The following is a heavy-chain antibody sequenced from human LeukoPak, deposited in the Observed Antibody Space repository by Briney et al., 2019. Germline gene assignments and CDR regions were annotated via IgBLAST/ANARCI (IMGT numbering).Heavy chain of an antibody. CDR2: IYYSGST. D-gene: IGHD3-10*01. Sequence: SETLSLTCTVSGGSISSYYWSWIRQPPGKGLEWIGCIYYSGSTNYNPSLKSRVTISVDTSKNQFSLKLSSVTAADTAVYYCVRGPYGSGISNWFDPWGQGTLVIVSS. CDR1: GGSISSYY. V-gene: IGHV4-59*01. J-gene: IGHJ5*02. CDR3: VRGPYGSGISNWFDP.